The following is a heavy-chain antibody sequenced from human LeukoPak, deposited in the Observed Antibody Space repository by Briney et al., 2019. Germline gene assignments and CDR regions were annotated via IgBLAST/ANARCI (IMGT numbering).Heavy chain of an antibody. CDR2: MNPNSGNT. CDR1: GYTFTSYD. D-gene: IGHD3-3*01. Sequence: ASVKVSCKASGYTFTSYDINWVRQATGRGLEWMGWMNPNSGNTGYAQKFQGRATITRNTSISTAYMELSSLRSEDTAVYYCARRKLERKAGSWFDPWGQGTLVTVSS. V-gene: IGHV1-8*03. CDR3: ARRKLERKAGSWFDP. J-gene: IGHJ5*02.